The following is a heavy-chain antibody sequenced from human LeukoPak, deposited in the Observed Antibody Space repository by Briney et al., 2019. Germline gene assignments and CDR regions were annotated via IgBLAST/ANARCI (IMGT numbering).Heavy chain of an antibody. V-gene: IGHV4-59*01. J-gene: IGHJ4*02. D-gene: IGHD2-15*01. CDR1: GGSFSGYF. CDR2: IYFSGNT. Sequence: SETLSLTCAVYGGSFSGYFWSWVRQTPGKGLEWIGYIYFSGNTNYNPSLRSRVTISVGTSKNKFSLKLRSVTAADTAVYYCAREGIAADLAYWGQGTLVTVSS. CDR3: AREGIAADLAY.